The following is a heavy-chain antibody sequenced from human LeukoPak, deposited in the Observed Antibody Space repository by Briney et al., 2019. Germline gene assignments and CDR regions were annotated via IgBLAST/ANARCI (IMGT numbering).Heavy chain of an antibody. V-gene: IGHV1-18*01. D-gene: IGHD1-26*01. CDR2: ISAYNGNT. Sequence: ASVKVSCKASGYTFTSYGISWVRQAPGQGLEWMGWISAYNGNTNYAQKLQGRVTMTTDTSTSTAYMELRSLRSDDTAAYYCARSPWEAGLYYFDYWGQGTLVTVSS. J-gene: IGHJ4*02. CDR3: ARSPWEAGLYYFDY. CDR1: GYTFTSYG.